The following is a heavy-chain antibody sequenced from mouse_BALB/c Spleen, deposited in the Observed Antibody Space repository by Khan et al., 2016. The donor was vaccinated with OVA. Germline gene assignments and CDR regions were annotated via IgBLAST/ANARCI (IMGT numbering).Heavy chain of an antibody. CDR2: IYPFNDDT. J-gene: IGHJ3*01. V-gene: IGHV1S136*01. Sequence: EVQLQQSGPELVKPGASVKMSCKASGYTFTSYVMHWVKQKPGLGIEWIGYIYPFNDDTKYNEKFKGKATLTSDKSSSTAYMELSSLTSEDSAVYYCAPVGNYYVSFAYWGQGTLVTVSA. D-gene: IGHD1-1*01. CDR1: GYTFTSYV. CDR3: APVGNYYVSFAY.